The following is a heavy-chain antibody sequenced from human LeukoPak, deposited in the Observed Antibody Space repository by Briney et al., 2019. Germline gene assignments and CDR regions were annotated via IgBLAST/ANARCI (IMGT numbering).Heavy chain of an antibody. CDR3: LKDRLGAGDY. Sequence: GGSLRLSCSASGFTFSSYAMHWVRQAPGRGLEYVSAITSNGDTTYYADSVKGRFTISMDNSKNTLYLQMTSLRAEDTAIYYCLKDRLGAGDYWGQGTLVTVSS. J-gene: IGHJ4*02. V-gene: IGHV3-64D*06. CDR1: GFTFSSYA. CDR2: ITSNGDTT. D-gene: IGHD7-27*01.